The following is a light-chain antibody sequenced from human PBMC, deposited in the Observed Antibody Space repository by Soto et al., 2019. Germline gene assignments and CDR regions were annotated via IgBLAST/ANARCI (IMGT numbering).Light chain of an antibody. CDR3: SSYAGSGTSDVV. J-gene: IGLJ2*01. CDR1: SSDVGSYNL. Sequence: QSVLTQPASVSGSPGQLITISCTGTSSDVGSYNLVSWYQQHPGKAPKLMIYEGIKRPSGVSDRFSGSKSGNTASLTISGLQAEDEADYYCSSYAGSGTSDVVFGGGTKVTVL. V-gene: IGLV2-23*01. CDR2: EGI.